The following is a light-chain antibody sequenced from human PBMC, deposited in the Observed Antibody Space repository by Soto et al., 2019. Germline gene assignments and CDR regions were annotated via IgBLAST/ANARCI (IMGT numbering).Light chain of an antibody. CDR1: SSDVGGYNY. J-gene: IGLJ2*01. CDR3: SSYAGSSPVV. V-gene: IGLV2-14*01. CDR2: DVS. Sequence: QSALTQPASVSGSPGQSITISCTGTSSDVGGYNYVSWYQQHPGKAPKLMIYDVSNRPSGVSNRFSGAKSGNTASLTISGLQAEDEADYYCSSYAGSSPVVFGGGTKLTVL.